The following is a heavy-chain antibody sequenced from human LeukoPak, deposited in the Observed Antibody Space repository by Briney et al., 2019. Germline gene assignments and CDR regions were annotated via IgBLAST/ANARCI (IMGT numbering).Heavy chain of an antibody. CDR2: ISDSGVST. D-gene: IGHD3-22*01. Sequence: GGSLRLSCAASGFTFSSYAMSWVRQAPGKGLEWVSLISDSGVSTYYADSVKGRFTISRDNSKNTLYLQMNSLRAEDTAVYYCAKLPTYYYESSGYYYFDYWGQGTLVTVSS. V-gene: IGHV3-23*01. J-gene: IGHJ4*02. CDR3: AKLPTYYYESSGYYYFDY. CDR1: GFTFSSYA.